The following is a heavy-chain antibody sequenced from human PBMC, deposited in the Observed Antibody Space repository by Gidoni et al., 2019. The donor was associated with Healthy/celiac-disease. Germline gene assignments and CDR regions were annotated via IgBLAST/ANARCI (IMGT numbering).Heavy chain of an antibody. CDR3: ARGYCSGGSCYSHAFDI. J-gene: IGHJ3*02. V-gene: IGHV3-7*01. D-gene: IGHD2-15*01. Sequence: EVQLVESGGGLVQPGGSLRLSCAASGFTFSSNWMCWVRQAPGKGLEWVANRKQDGSEKYYVDSVKGRFTISRDNAKNSLYLQMNSLRAEDTAVYYCARGYCSGGSCYSHAFDIWGQGTMVTVSS. CDR2: RKQDGSEK. CDR1: GFTFSSNW.